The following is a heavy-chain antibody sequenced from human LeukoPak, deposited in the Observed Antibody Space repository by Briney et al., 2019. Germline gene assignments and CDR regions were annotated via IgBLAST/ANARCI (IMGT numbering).Heavy chain of an antibody. J-gene: IGHJ4*02. CDR2: ISSSSSYI. CDR1: GFTFSSYG. CDR3: AREPVDIVATIPDY. D-gene: IGHD5-12*01. Sequence: GGSPRLSCAASGFTFSSYGMHWVRQAPGKGLEWVSSISSSSSYIYYADSVKGRFTISRGNAKNSLYLQMNSLRAEDTAVYYCAREPVDIVATIPDYWGQGTLVTVSS. V-gene: IGHV3-21*01.